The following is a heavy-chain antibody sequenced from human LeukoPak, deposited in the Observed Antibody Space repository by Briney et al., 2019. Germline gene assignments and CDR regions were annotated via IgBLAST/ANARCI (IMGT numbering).Heavy chain of an antibody. D-gene: IGHD3-10*01. CDR1: GFTFDDYA. CDR2: ISGDGGST. CDR3: AKGDPYGSGSYPVDY. Sequence: GGSLRLSCAASGFTFDDYAMHWVRQAPGKGLEWVSLISGDGGSTYYADSVKGRFTISIDNSKNTLYLQMNSLRPEDTAVYYCAKGDPYGSGSYPVDYWGQGTLVTVSS. V-gene: IGHV3-43*02. J-gene: IGHJ4*02.